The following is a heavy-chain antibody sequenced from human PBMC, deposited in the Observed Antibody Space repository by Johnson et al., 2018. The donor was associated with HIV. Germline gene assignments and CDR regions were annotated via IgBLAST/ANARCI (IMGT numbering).Heavy chain of an antibody. CDR3: AREPNAFYS. Sequence: VQLVESGGGVVRPGGSLRLSCAASGFTFDDYGMSWVRQAPGKGLEWISYISSSSANIYYAESVKGRFTISRDNAKNSLYLQMNSLTAEDTAVYYCAREPNAFYSGGQGTLVTVSS. V-gene: IGHV3-48*04. J-gene: IGHJ3*02. CDR1: GFTFDDYG. CDR2: ISSSSANI.